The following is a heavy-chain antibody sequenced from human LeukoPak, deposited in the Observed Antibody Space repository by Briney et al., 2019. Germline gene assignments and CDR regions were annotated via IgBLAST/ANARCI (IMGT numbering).Heavy chain of an antibody. CDR1: GFTFSSYG. V-gene: IGHV3-30*18. CDR2: ISYDGSNK. D-gene: IGHD3-22*01. Sequence: GGSLRLSCAASGFTFSSYGMHWVRQAPGKGLEWVAVISYDGSNKYYADSVKGRFTISRDNSKNTLYLQMNSLRAEDTAVYYCAKERSFGYDSSGYYYGRYYFDYWGQGTLVTVSS. J-gene: IGHJ4*02. CDR3: AKERSFGYDSSGYYYGRYYFDY.